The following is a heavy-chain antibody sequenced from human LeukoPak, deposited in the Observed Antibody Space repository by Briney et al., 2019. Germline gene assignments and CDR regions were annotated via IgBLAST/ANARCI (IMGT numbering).Heavy chain of an antibody. CDR2: IKEDGGEI. J-gene: IGHJ4*02. Sequence: QPGGSLRLSCAASGFTFSQYWMSWVRQAPGRGLEWVAKIKEDGGEIYYVDSVKGRFTISRDNAKKSLFLHMNSLRGEDTAVYYCVRENYCFDYWGQGTLVTVSS. CDR1: GFTFSQYW. V-gene: IGHV3-7*01. CDR3: VRENYCFDY.